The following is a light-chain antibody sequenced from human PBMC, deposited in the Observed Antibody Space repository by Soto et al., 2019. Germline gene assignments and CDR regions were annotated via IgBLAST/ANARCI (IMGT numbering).Light chain of an antibody. CDR1: QSVSSY. J-gene: IGKJ4*01. CDR3: QHRSNWPLT. CDR2: DAS. V-gene: IGKV3-11*01. Sequence: EIVLTQSPATLSLSPGERATLSCRASQSVSSYLAWYQQKPGQAPRLLIYDASNRATGIPARFSGSGSGTDFTLTISSLEPEGLAVYYCQHRSNWPLTFGGGTKVEIK.